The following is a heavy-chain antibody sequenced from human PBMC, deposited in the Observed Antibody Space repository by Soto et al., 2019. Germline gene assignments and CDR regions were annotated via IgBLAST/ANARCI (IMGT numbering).Heavy chain of an antibody. V-gene: IGHV3-73*01. CDR2: IRTRGNSYAT. D-gene: IGHD4-17*01. J-gene: IGHJ6*02. Sequence: QAGGSLRLSCAASGYSFIGSAIYWVRQASGKGLEWVARIRTRGNSYATAYAASMKGRFTVSRDDSKNMAYLQMNGLKTEDTAVYYCATTVIPWYYGLDAWGQGTTVTVSS. CDR1: GYSFIGSA. CDR3: ATTVIPWYYGLDA.